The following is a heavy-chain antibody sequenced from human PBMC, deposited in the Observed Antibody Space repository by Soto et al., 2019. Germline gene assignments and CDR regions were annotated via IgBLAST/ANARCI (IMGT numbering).Heavy chain of an antibody. Sequence: GSLRLSCAASGFTFSSYGIHWVRQAPGKGLEWVAVISYDGSNKYYADSVKGRFTISRDNSKNTLYLQMNSLRAEDTAVYYCAKDRLGTMTVVGWVLFDYWGQGTLVTVSS. CDR2: ISYDGSNK. D-gene: IGHD3-22*01. CDR1: GFTFSSYG. J-gene: IGHJ4*02. V-gene: IGHV3-30*18. CDR3: AKDRLGTMTVVGWVLFDY.